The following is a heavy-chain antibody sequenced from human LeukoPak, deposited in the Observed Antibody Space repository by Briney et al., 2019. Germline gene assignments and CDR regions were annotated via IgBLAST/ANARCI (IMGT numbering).Heavy chain of an antibody. J-gene: IGHJ3*02. CDR3: AREGYYYDSSGYYTPPQDAFDI. V-gene: IGHV3-48*02. Sequence: GGSLRLSCAASGFTFSSYSMNWVRQAPGKGLEWVSYISSSSSTIYYADSVKGRFTISRDNAKNSLYLQMNSLRDEDTAVYYCAREGYYYDSSGYYTPPQDAFDIWAKGQWSPSLQ. D-gene: IGHD3-22*01. CDR2: ISSSSSTI. CDR1: GFTFSSYS.